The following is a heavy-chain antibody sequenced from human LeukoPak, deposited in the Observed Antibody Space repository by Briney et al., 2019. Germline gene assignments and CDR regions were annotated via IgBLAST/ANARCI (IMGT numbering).Heavy chain of an antibody. CDR1: GFTFSGNA. CDR3: AKDILGWTFDY. J-gene: IGHJ4*02. D-gene: IGHD2-15*01. CDR2: IGSDGRT. V-gene: IGHV3-23*01. Sequence: GSLRLSCEASGFTFSGNAMAWVRQAPRKGPWWVSGIGSDGRTHYADSVKGRFTISRDNSKNTVYLQMNSLRVEDTALYYCAKDILGWTFDYWGPGTLVTVSS.